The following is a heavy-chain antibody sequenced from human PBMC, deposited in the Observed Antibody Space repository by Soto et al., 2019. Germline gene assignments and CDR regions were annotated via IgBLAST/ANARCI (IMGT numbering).Heavy chain of an antibody. V-gene: IGHV3-66*01. CDR3: ARDRGAVPGD. J-gene: IGHJ4*02. CDR2: IYGGGST. Sequence: EVQLVESGGGLVQPGGSLRLSCAASGFTVGSNYMSWVRQAPGKGLEWVSVIYGGGSTYYADSVKGRFAISRDKSENTLYLQMNGLRVEDTAVYYCARDRGAVPGDWGQGTLVTVSS. D-gene: IGHD6-19*01. CDR1: GFTVGSNY.